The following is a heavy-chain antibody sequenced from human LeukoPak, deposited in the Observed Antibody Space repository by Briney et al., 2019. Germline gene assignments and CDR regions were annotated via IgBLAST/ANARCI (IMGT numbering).Heavy chain of an antibody. CDR3: AKRGDSTTWPYWYFDL. CDR2: ISARSSNT. D-gene: IGHD6-13*01. Sequence: QAGGSLRLSCAASGFTFSSYGMSWVRQAPGKGLEWVSTISARSSNTYYADSVKGRFTISRDSSMNTLFLQMDSLRAEDTAVYYCAKRGDSTTWPYWYFDLWGRGTLVTVSS. V-gene: IGHV3-23*01. J-gene: IGHJ2*01. CDR1: GFTFSSYG.